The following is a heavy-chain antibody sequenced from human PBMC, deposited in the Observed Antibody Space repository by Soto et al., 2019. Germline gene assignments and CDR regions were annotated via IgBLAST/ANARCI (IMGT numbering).Heavy chain of an antibody. D-gene: IGHD3-16*01. CDR1: GYTFTNYG. V-gene: IGHV1-18*01. Sequence: ASVKVSCKASGYTFTNYGINWVRQAPGQGLEWMGWISGYNGNTNYAQKLQGRVTMTTDTSTSTAYMELRSLRSDDTAVYYCARLRLRITLTPNSLPQFHYRGQRTLVTVSA. CDR3: ARLRLRITLTPNSLPQFHY. CDR2: ISGYNGNT. J-gene: IGHJ4*02.